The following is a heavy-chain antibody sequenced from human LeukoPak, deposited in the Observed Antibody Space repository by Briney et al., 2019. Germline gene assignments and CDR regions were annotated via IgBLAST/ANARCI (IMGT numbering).Heavy chain of an antibody. D-gene: IGHD2-2*01. CDR2: ISSSSSYI. Sequence: GGSLRLSCAASGFTFSSYSMNWVRQAPGKGLGWVSSISSSSSYIYYADSVKGRFTISRDNAKNSLYLQMNSLRAEDTAVYYCALGYCSSTSCSSRAEYFQHWGQGTLVTVSS. V-gene: IGHV3-21*01. J-gene: IGHJ1*01. CDR1: GFTFSSYS. CDR3: ALGYCSSTSCSSRAEYFQH.